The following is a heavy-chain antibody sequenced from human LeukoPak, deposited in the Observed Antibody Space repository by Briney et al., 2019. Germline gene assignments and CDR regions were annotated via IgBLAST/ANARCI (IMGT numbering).Heavy chain of an antibody. V-gene: IGHV4-34*01. CDR2: INHSGST. D-gene: IGHD6-13*01. CDR1: GGSFSGYY. CDR3: ARVVDIAAAPYYFDY. Sequence: PSETLSLTCAVYGGSFSGYYWSWIRQSPGKGLEWIGEINHSGSTNYNPSLKSRVTISVDTSKNQFSLKLSSVTAADTAVYYCARVVDIAAAPYYFDYWGQGTLVTVSS. J-gene: IGHJ4*02.